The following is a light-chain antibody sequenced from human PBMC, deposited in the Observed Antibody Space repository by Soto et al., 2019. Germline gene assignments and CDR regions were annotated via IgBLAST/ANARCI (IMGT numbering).Light chain of an antibody. CDR3: SSYTSSNTWV. V-gene: IGLV2-14*03. CDR1: SSDIGDSNY. CDR2: DVT. Sequence: QSALTQPASVSGSPGQSIAISCTGASSDIGDSNYVSWYQQHPGKAPKLMIYDVTNRPSGVSNRFSGSKSGNTASLTVSGLQAEDEADYYCSSYTSSNTWVFGGGTKLTVL. J-gene: IGLJ3*02.